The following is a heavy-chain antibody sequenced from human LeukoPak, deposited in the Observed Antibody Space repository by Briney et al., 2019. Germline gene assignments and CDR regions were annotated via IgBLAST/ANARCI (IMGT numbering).Heavy chain of an antibody. V-gene: IGHV1-8*01. CDR2: MNPSSGNT. Sequence: GESLKVSCKASGYTFTSYDINWVRQGTGQGLEWMGCMNPSSGNTGYAQKFQGRVTMTRNTSISTAYMELSSLRSEDTAVYYCARAGGYCGRISCPYYFDYWGQGSLVAVSS. CDR3: ARAGGYCGRISCPYYFDY. D-gene: IGHD2-15*01. J-gene: IGHJ4*02. CDR1: GYTFTSYD.